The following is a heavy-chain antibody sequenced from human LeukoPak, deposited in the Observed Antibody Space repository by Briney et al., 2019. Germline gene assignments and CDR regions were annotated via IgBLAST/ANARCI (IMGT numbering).Heavy chain of an antibody. CDR1: VGSLSRYY. V-gene: IGHV4-4*07. D-gene: IGHD3-10*01. CDR2: NYTSGST. J-gene: IGHJ5*02. CDR3: ARGGYYGSGNDFRFDP. Sequence: PSETLSLTCTVSVGSLSRYYWSWIRQPAGKGLEWIRRNYTSGSTNYNPSLKSRVTISVYTSKSQFSLKLSSVTAADTAIYYCARGGYYGSGNDFRFDPWGQGTLVTVSS.